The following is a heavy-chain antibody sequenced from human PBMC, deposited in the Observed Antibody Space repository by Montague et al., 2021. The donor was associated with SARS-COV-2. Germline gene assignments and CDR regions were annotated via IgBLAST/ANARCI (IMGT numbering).Heavy chain of an antibody. Sequence: SETLYLTCAVYGGSFSGYYWSWIRQPPGKGLEWIGEIHHSGDTNYNPPLKSRVTISVDTSKNQFSLKLRSVTAADMAVYYCARGVLVENRYASGWFLTHHYNSLYVWGQGTTVTVSS. J-gene: IGHJ6*02. CDR2: IHHSGDT. V-gene: IGHV4-34*01. CDR1: GGSFSGYY. D-gene: IGHD6-19*01. CDR3: ARGVLVENRYASGWFLTHHYNSLYV.